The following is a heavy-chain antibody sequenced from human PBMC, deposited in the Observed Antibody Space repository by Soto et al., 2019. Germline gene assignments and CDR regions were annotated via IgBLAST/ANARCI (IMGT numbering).Heavy chain of an antibody. D-gene: IGHD2-2*03. Sequence: ASVKVSCKASGYTFTGYYMHWLRQAPGQGLEWMGWINPNSGGTNYAQKFQGWVTMTRDTSISTAYMELSRLRSDDTAVYYCARDRLDIVVVPAAMPVHYYYGMDVWGQGTTVTVSS. CDR3: ARDRLDIVVVPAAMPVHYYYGMDV. CDR2: INPNSGGT. V-gene: IGHV1-2*04. J-gene: IGHJ6*02. CDR1: GYTFTGYY.